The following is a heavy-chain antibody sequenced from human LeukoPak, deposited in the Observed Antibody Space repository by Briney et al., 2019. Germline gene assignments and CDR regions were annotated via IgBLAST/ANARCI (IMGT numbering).Heavy chain of an antibody. CDR1: GFTVSSNY. CDR2: IYGGGST. D-gene: IGHD6-13*01. V-gene: IGHV3-53*01. J-gene: IGHJ4*02. CDR3: GRDRGIAAAMDY. Sequence: GGSLRLSCAASGFTVSSNYMSWVRQAPGKGLEWVSVIYGGGSTYYADSVKGRFTISRDSSKNTLYLQMNSLRAEDTAVYYCGRDRGIAAAMDYWGQGTLVTVSS.